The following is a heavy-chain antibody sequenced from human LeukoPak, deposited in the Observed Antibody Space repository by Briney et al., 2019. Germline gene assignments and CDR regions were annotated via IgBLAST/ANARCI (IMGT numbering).Heavy chain of an antibody. CDR2: IYHSGST. CDR3: ARGGEAGTPPFGNWFDP. Sequence: SSGTLSLTCAVSGGSISSSNWWSWVRQPPGKGLEWIGEIYHSGSTNYNPSLKSRVTISVDKSKNQFSLKLSSVTAADTAVYYCARGGEAGTPPFGNWFDPWGQGTLVTVSS. V-gene: IGHV4-4*02. CDR1: GGSISSSNW. J-gene: IGHJ5*02. D-gene: IGHD6-13*01.